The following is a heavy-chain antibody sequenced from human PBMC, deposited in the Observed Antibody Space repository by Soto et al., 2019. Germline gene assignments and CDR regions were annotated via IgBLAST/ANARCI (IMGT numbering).Heavy chain of an antibody. CDR1: GYSFTSYW. D-gene: IGHD3-3*01. CDR2: IYPGDSDT. J-gene: IGHJ6*02. V-gene: IGHV5-51*01. Sequence: GESLKISCKGSGYSFTSYWIGWVRQMPGKGLEWMGIIYPGDSDTRYSPSFQGQVTISADKSISTAYLQWSSLKASDTAMYYCARHASITIFGVVITDYYYGMDVWGQGTTVTVSS. CDR3: ARHASITIFGVVITDYYYGMDV.